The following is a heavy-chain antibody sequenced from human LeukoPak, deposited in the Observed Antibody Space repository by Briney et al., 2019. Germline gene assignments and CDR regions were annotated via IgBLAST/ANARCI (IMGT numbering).Heavy chain of an antibody. J-gene: IGHJ6*02. CDR1: GYTFTSYD. CDR2: MNPNSGNT. CDR3: ARVADEIVATFNYGMDV. Sequence: VASVKVSCKASGYTFTSYDINWVRQATGQGLEWMGWMNPNSGNTGCAQKFQGRVTMTRNTSISTAYMELSSLRSEDTAVYYCARVADEIVATFNYGMDVWGQGPTVTVSS. D-gene: IGHD5-12*01. V-gene: IGHV1-8*01.